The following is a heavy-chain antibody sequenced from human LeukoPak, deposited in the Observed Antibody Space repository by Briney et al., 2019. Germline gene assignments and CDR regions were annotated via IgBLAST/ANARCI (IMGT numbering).Heavy chain of an antibody. CDR2: INHSGST. D-gene: IGHD6-13*01. J-gene: IGHJ4*02. CDR3: AGGNGYSRKQTVYYFDY. V-gene: IGHV4-34*01. CDR1: GGSFSGYY. Sequence: SETLSLACAVYGGSFSGYYWSWIRQPPGKGLEWIGEINHSGSTNYNPSLKSRVTISVDTSKNQFSLKLSSVTAADTAVYYCAGGNGYSRKQTVYYFDYWGQGTLVTVSS.